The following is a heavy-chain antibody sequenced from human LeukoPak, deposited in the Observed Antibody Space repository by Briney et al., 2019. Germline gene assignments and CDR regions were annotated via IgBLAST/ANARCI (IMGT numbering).Heavy chain of an antibody. CDR2: LDPEDGET. CDR3: ATSAEYYDFWSGPDY. CDR1: GYTLTELS. D-gene: IGHD3-3*01. J-gene: IGHJ4*02. V-gene: IGHV1-24*01. Sequence: GASVKVPCKVSGYTLTELSMHWVRQAPGKGLEWMGGLDPEDGETIYAQKFQGRVTMTEDTSTDTAYMELSSLRSEDTAVYYCATSAEYYDFWSGPDYWGQGTLVTVSS.